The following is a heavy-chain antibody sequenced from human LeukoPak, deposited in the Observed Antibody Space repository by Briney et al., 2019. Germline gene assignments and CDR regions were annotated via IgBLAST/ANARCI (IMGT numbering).Heavy chain of an antibody. D-gene: IGHD2-15*01. CDR1: GYTFTDYY. Sequence: VKVSCKVSGYTFTDYYMHWVQQAPGKGLEWMGLVDPEDGETIYAEKFQGRVTITADTSTDTAYMELSSLRSEDTAVYYCATLWSRYCSGGSCYDRYYFDYWGQGTLVTVSS. CDR2: VDPEDGET. J-gene: IGHJ4*02. CDR3: ATLWSRYCSGGSCYDRYYFDY. V-gene: IGHV1-69-2*01.